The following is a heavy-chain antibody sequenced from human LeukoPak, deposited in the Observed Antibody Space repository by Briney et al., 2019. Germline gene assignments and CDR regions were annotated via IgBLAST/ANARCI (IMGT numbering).Heavy chain of an antibody. CDR1: GGSIHSY. V-gene: IGHV4-39*07. CDR3: ARDELRYSP. Sequence: SETLSLTCTVSGGSIHSYWGWIRQPPGKGLEWIGSIYYSGSTYYNPSLKSRVTISVDTSKNQFSLKLSSVTAADTAVYYCARDELRYSPWGQGTLVTVSS. CDR2: IYYSGST. D-gene: IGHD1-14*01. J-gene: IGHJ5*02.